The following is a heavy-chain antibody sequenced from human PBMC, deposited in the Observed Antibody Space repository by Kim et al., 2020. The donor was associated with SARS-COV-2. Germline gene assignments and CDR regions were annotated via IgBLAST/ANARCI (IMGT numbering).Heavy chain of an antibody. Sequence: GGSLRLSCAASGFTFSSYAMHWVRQAPGKGLEWVAVISYDGSNKYYADSVKGQFTISRDNSKNTLYLQMNSLRVEDTAVYHCARAMGGGYYYGMYVWGQG. V-gene: IGHV3-30*04. J-gene: IGHJ6*02. D-gene: IGHD3-16*01. CDR3: ARAMGGGYYYGMYV. CDR1: GFTFSSYA. CDR2: ISYDGSNK.